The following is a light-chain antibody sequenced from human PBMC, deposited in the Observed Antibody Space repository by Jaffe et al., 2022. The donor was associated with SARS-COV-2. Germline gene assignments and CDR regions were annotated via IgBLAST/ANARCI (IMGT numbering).Light chain of an antibody. Sequence: QSALTQPRSVSGSPGLSVTISCTGTTSAVGGFDYVSWYQQHPGKAPRLMIYDVDKRPSGVPDRFSGSKSGNSASLTISGLQAEDEANYYCCSYAGSYILVFGGGTKVTVL. CDR3: CSYAGSYILV. J-gene: IGLJ3*02. CDR2: DVD. CDR1: TSAVGGFDY. V-gene: IGLV2-11*01.